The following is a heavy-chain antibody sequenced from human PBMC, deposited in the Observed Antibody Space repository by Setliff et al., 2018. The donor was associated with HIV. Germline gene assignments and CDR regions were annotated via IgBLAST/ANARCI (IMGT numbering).Heavy chain of an antibody. CDR3: AREGRRFGHTLGWFDP. D-gene: IGHD3-3*01. CDR2: INPNSGCT. V-gene: IGHV1-2*06. J-gene: IGHJ5*02. CDR1: GYTFTDYY. Sequence: ASVMVSCKASGYTFTDYYMHWVRQAPGQGLEWMGRINPNSGCTNYAQKFQGRVTMTRDTSISTAYMELSRLRSDDTAVYYCAREGRRFGHTLGWFDPWGQGTLFTVSS.